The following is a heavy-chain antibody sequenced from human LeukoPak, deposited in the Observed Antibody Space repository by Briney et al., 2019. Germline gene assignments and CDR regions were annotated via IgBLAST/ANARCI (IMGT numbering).Heavy chain of an antibody. J-gene: IGHJ4*02. V-gene: IGHV3-43*02. CDR2: ISGDGGST. CDR1: GCTFDDYA. CDR3: AKDHIVGAMGYFDY. Sequence: PGGSLRLSCAASGCTFDDYAMHWVRQAPGKGLEWVSLISGDGGSTYYADSVKGRFTISRDNSKNSLYLQMNSLRTEDTALYYCAKDHIVGAMGYFDYWGQGTLVTVSS. D-gene: IGHD1-26*01.